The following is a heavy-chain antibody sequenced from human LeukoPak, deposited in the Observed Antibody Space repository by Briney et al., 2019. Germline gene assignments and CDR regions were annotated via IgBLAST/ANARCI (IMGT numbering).Heavy chain of an antibody. CDR3: ARDNANVGRSPYYMDV. CDR1: GCTFTNYG. Sequence: ASVKVSCKASGCTFTNYGGNWVRQAPGQGLEWMGGIIPIFGTANYAQKFQGRVTITADKSTSTAYMELSSLRSEDTAVYYCARDNANVGRSPYYMDVWGKGTTVTVSS. V-gene: IGHV1-69*06. CDR2: IIPIFGTA. J-gene: IGHJ6*03. D-gene: IGHD2-8*01.